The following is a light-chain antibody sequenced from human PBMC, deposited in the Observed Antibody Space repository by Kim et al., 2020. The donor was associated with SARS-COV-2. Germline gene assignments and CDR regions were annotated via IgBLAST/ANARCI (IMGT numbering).Light chain of an antibody. CDR1: IFNIGSHP. CDR3: AAWDDSLNGLV. CDR2: TDD. Sequence: GQAVTISCSGDIFNIGSHPLNWYQQSPQTTPKPLIHTDDQRPSGVPDRFSGSKSGTSASLAISGLQSADEADYYCAAWDDSLNGLVFGGGTQLTVL. J-gene: IGLJ2*01. V-gene: IGLV1-44*01.